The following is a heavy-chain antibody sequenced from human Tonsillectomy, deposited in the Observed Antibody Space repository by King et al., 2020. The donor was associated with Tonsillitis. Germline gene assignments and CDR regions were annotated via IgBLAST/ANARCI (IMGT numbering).Heavy chain of an antibody. D-gene: IGHD1-1*01. Sequence: VQLVESGGGLVQPGGPLRVSCAASGFTFSSYAINWVRQAPGKGLEWVSGISGSGGSTYHADSVKGRFTISRDNSENTVYLQMNSLRAEDTAVYYCAKSSWNDAAFDIWGQGTVVTVSS. V-gene: IGHV3-23*04. J-gene: IGHJ3*02. CDR3: AKSSWNDAAFDI. CDR2: ISGSGGST. CDR1: GFTFSSYA.